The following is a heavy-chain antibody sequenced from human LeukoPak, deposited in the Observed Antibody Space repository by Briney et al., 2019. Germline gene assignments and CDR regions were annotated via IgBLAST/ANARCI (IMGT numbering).Heavy chain of an antibody. CDR1: GFTFSSYS. Sequence: GGSLRLSCAASGFTFSSYSMKWVRQAPGKGLEWVSYISSSSSTIYYADSVEGRFTISRDNAKNSLYLQMNSLRAEDTAVYYCARGGYDTYYYYYYYMDVWGKGTTVTVSS. D-gene: IGHD5-12*01. V-gene: IGHV3-48*01. CDR2: ISSSSSTI. CDR3: ARGGYDTYYYYYYYMDV. J-gene: IGHJ6*03.